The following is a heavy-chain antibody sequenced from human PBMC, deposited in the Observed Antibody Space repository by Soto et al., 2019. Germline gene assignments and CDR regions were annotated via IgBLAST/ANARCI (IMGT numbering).Heavy chain of an antibody. CDR1: GFTFSSYW. CDR2: IKQDGSEK. V-gene: IGHV3-7*01. J-gene: IGHJ6*02. CDR3: ARFAMGSGYFYYYYYGMDV. Sequence: GGSLRLSCAASGFTFSSYWMSWVRQAPGKGLEWVANIKQDGSEKYYVDSVKGRFTISRDNAKNSLYLQMNSLRAEDTAVYYCARFAMGSGYFYYYYYGMDVWGQGTTVNVSS. D-gene: IGHD3-3*01.